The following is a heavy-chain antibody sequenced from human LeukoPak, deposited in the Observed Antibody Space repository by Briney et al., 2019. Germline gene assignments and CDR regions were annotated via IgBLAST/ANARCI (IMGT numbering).Heavy chain of an antibody. CDR2: INPSGGAT. D-gene: IGHD3-22*01. CDR1: GYTFTTYY. J-gene: IGHJ4*02. V-gene: IGHV1-46*01. CDR3: ARDGSPHVSMTVVTSPDY. Sequence: ASVKVSCKASGYTFTTYYMHWVRQAPGQGLEWMGIINPSGGATSYAQKFQGRVTMTRDTSTSTVYMELSSLRSEDTAVYYCARDGSPHVSMTVVTSPDYWGQGTLVTVSS.